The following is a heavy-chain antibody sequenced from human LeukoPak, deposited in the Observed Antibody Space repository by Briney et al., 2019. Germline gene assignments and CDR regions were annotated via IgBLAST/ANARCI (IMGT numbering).Heavy chain of an antibody. J-gene: IGHJ5*02. CDR3: ARGTMVRGVIEGFDP. V-gene: IGHV3-21*04. CDR1: GFTFSSYA. CDR2: ISSSSSYI. Sequence: GGSLRLSCAASGFTFSSYAMSWVRQAPGKGLEWVSAISSSSSYIYYADSVKGRFTISRDNAKNSLYLQMNSLRADDTAVYYCARGTMVRGVIEGFDPWGQGTLVTVSS. D-gene: IGHD3-10*01.